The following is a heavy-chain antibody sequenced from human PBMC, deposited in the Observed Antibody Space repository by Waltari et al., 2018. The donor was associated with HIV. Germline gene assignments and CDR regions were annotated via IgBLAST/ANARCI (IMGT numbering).Heavy chain of an antibody. CDR2: IYFSGTA. V-gene: IGHV4-39*01. D-gene: IGHD2-15*01. CDR3: ARLDCSGGSCSPFDS. CDR1: GDSVSSSTYY. J-gene: IGHJ5*01. Sequence: QLQLQESGPGLVKPSETLSLTCPVSGDSVSSSTYYWGWIRQPPGTGLEWIATIYFSGTAYHNPSLKSRVTLSIDTSKNLFSLRLSSATAADTAVYYCARLDCSGGSCSPFDSWGQGTLVTVSS.